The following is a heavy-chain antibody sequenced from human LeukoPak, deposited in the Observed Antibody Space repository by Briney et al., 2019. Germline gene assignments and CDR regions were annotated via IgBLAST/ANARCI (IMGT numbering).Heavy chain of an antibody. CDR1: GFTFNDYY. Sequence: GGSLRLSCAASGFTFNDYYMSWIRQVPGKGLEWLSYINIGGTNTHYADSVKDRFTISRDNAKKSLYLEMNNLRAEDTDVYYCATDGAGFDTWGQGVLVTVSS. CDR3: ATDGAGFDT. CDR2: INIGGTNT. J-gene: IGHJ5*02. V-gene: IGHV3-11*01.